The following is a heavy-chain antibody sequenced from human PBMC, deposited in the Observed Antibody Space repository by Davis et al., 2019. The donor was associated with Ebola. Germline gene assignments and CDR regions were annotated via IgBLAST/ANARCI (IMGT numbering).Heavy chain of an antibody. Sequence: SGPTLVKPTQTLTLTCTFSGFSLSPSAVGVGWIRQPPGKALEWLALIYWDDDKRYSPSLKSRLTITKDTSKNQVVLTMTNMDPVDTGTYYCAHASGMYGMDVWGKGTTVTVSS. D-gene: IGHD6-25*01. CDR1: GFSLSPSAVG. J-gene: IGHJ6*04. CDR2: IYWDDDK. V-gene: IGHV2-5*02. CDR3: AHASGMYGMDV.